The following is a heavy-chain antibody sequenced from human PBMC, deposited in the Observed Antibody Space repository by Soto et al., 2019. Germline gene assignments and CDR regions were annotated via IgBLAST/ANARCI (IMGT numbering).Heavy chain of an antibody. J-gene: IGHJ5*02. CDR3: AREAAETVGDGYWCDP. CDR2: AYTNGAT. CDR1: GDSFSGYY. D-gene: IGHD6-13*01. Sequence: PSETLSLTCTVSGDSFSGYYLSWIRQPAGKGLEWIGRAYTNGATNYNPSLTSRVTVSVDTSRNQFSLKLRFVTAADTAVYYCAREAAETVGDGYWCDPWGQGTLVTVSS. V-gene: IGHV4-4*07.